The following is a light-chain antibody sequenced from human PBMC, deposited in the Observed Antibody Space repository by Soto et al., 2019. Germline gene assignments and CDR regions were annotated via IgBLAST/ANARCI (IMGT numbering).Light chain of an antibody. CDR2: EGS. Sequence: QSALTQPASVSGSPGQSITTSCIGTSSDVGSYNLVSWYQQFPGKAPKLMIYEGSKRPSGVSNRFSGSKSGNRASLTISGLQGEDEADYYCCAYTSSATLVFGGGTKVTVL. V-gene: IGLV2-23*01. CDR1: SSDVGSYNL. CDR3: CAYTSSATLV. J-gene: IGLJ3*02.